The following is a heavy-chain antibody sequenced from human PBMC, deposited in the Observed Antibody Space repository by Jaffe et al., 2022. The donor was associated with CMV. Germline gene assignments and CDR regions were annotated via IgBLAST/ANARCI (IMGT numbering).Heavy chain of an antibody. D-gene: IGHD6-19*01. CDR1: GYSFTSYW. CDR3: ARREVRRPGLSSGWYWIPSGGDWFDP. Sequence: EVQLVQSGAEVKKPGESLKISCKGSGYSFTSYWIGWVRQMPGKGLEWMGIIYPGDSDTRYSPSFQGQVTISADKSISTAYLQWSSLKASDTAMYYCARREVRRPGLSSGWYWIPSGGDWFDPWGQGTLVTVSS. V-gene: IGHV5-51*01. CDR2: IYPGDSDT. J-gene: IGHJ5*02.